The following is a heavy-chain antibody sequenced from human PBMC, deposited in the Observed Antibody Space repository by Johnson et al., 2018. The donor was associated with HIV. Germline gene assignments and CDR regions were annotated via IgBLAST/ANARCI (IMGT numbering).Heavy chain of an antibody. V-gene: IGHV3-66*03. D-gene: IGHD3-22*01. J-gene: IGHJ3*02. CDR1: GFTVSSTY. CDR2: IYSGGST. CDR3: ARGGYYYDSYDAFDI. Sequence: VQLVESGGGLIQPGGSLRLSCAASGFTVSSTYMRWVRQAPGKGLEWVSAIYSGGSTYYSDSVKVPFTISRDNSKNTLYLQMNSLRAEDTAVYYCARGGYYYDSYDAFDIWGQGTMVTVSS.